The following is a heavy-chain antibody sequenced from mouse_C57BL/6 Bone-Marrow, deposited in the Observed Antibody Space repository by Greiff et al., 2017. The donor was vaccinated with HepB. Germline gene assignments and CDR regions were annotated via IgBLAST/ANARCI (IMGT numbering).Heavy chain of an antibody. Sequence: QVQLQQPGAELVRPGTSVKLSCKASGYTFTSYWMHWVKQRPGQGLEWIGVIDPSDSYTNYNQKFKGKATLTVDTSSSTAYMQLSSLTSEDSAVYHCARSGYYGRSAMDYWGQGTSVTVSS. CDR2: IDPSDSYT. V-gene: IGHV1-59*01. D-gene: IGHD1-1*02. J-gene: IGHJ4*01. CDR3: ARSGYYGRSAMDY. CDR1: GYTFTSYW.